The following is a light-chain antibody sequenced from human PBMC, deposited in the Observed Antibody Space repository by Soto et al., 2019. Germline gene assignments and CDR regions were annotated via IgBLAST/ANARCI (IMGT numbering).Light chain of an antibody. Sequence: DINMTQYPSTLSASVGDRVTITCRASQSISICLAWYQQKPGKAPNLLIYKTSSLETGVPSRFSGSGSGTGVALTISSLQADDFADYYCHQWNDCSWSFDQGTKVEV. CDR3: HQWNDCSWS. J-gene: IGKJ1*01. V-gene: IGKV1-5*03. CDR2: KTS. CDR1: QSISIC.